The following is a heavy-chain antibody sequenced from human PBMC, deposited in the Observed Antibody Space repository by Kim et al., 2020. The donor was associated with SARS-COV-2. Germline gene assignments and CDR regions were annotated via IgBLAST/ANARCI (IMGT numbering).Heavy chain of an antibody. CDR3: ARWELGYFDF. D-gene: IGHD1-7*01. J-gene: IGHJ4*02. CDR1: GGSISSYY. V-gene: IGHV4-59*01. CDR2: IFYIGSS. Sequence: SETLSLTCTVSGGSISSYYWSWIRQPPGKGLEWIGYIFYIGSSNYNPSLKSRVTISVDTSKSQFSLKLRSVTAADTAVYYCARWELGYFDFWGQGTLVTV.